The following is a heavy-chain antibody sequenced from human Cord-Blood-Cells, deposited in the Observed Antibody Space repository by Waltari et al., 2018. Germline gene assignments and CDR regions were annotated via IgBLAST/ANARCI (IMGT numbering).Heavy chain of an antibody. CDR2: IYHSART. J-gene: IGHJ6*02. Sequence: QVQLQESGPGLVKTSETLSLTCTVSGGSVSSGSYYWSWIRLPPGKGREWIGYIYHSARTNTNPSLESRVTISVDTSKTQFSLKLNSVTAADTAVYYCAREVGYDYYYCMDVWGQGTTVTVSS. CDR3: AREVGYDYYYCMDV. D-gene: IGHD1-26*01. V-gene: IGHV4-61*01. CDR1: GGSVSSGSYY.